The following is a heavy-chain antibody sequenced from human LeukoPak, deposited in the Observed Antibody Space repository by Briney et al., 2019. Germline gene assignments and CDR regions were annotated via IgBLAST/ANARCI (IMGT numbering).Heavy chain of an antibody. Sequence: PSETLSLTCTVSGGSISYYYWSWIRQSPGKGLECIGYIYYNGSTNYNPSLKSRVTMSVDMSKNQFSLKLSSVTAADTAIYYCARKGGHFDYWGQGTRSPCPQ. J-gene: IGHJ4*02. CDR2: IYYNGST. D-gene: IGHD2-15*01. CDR1: GGSISYYY. V-gene: IGHV4-59*01. CDR3: ARKGGHFDY.